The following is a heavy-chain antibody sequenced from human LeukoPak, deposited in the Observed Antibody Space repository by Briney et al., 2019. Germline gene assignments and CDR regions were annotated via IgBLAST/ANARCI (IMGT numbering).Heavy chain of an antibody. CDR1: GFTFSSYV. J-gene: IGHJ6*02. D-gene: IGHD3-3*01. CDR2: ISYDGSNK. CDR3: ARGDYDFWSGPRGVYYYYYGMDV. Sequence: GWSLRLSCAASGFTFSSYVMHWVRQAPGKGLEWVAVISYDGSNKYYADSVKGRFTISRDNSKNTLYLQMNSLRAEDTAVYYCARGDYDFWSGPRGVYYYYYGMDVWGQGTTVTVSS. V-gene: IGHV3-30-3*01.